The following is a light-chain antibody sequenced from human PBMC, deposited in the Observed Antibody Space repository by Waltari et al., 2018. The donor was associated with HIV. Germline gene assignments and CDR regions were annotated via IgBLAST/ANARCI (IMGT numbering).Light chain of an antibody. CDR2: DAS. V-gene: IGKV1-33*01. J-gene: IGKJ2*01. CDR3: QQYDNLPYT. CDR1: QDISNY. Sequence: DIQMTQSPSSLSASVGDRVTITCQASQDISNYLNWYQQKPGKAPKLLIYDASNLETGVPSRFSGSGSGTDFTFTISSLQPEDIATYDCQQYDNLPYTCGQGTKLEIK.